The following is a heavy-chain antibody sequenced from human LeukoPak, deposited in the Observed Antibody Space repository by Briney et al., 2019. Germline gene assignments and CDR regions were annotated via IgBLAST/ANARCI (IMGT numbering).Heavy chain of an antibody. CDR3: AKCAQSYGNDAFDL. V-gene: IGHV3-23*01. CDR1: EFTFGSFA. J-gene: IGHJ3*01. Sequence: GGSLRLSCAASEFTFGSFAMSWVRQAPGKGLEWVSYIRGGGAGALYADSVKGRFTVSRDNSRSTLYLQMNSLRVEDTAVHYCAKCAQSYGNDAFDLWGPGTMVTVSS. D-gene: IGHD5-18*01. CDR2: IRGGGAGA.